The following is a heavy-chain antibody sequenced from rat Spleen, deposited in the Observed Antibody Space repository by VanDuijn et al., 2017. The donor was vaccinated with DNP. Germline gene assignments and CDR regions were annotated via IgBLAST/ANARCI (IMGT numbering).Heavy chain of an antibody. V-gene: IGHV5S11*01. CDR3: ARQSIGDY. CDR2: ISCDGCST. CDR1: GFTFRNYD. J-gene: IGHJ2*01. D-gene: IGHD3-8*01. Sequence: EVQLVESGGGLVQPGRSMKLSCAASGFTFRNYDMAWVRQVPTKGLELVASISCDGCSTYYRDSVKGRFTISRDNAKSSLYLQMDSLRSEETATYYCARQSIGDYWGQGVMVTVSS.